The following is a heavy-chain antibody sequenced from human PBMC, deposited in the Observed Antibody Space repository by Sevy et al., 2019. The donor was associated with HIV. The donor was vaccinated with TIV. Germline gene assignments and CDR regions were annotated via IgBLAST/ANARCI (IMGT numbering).Heavy chain of an antibody. V-gene: IGHV3-30*04. CDR3: AKDRGEILHSAFDY. CDR1: GFTFSDYS. Sequence: GGSLRLSCAASGFTFSDYSMHWVRQAPGKGLEWVAVISYDGRNNKYNADSVKGRFTISRDNSKNTLYLQMNSRRVEDTAIYYCAKDRGEILHSAFDYWGQGTLVTVSS. CDR2: ISYDGRNNK. D-gene: IGHD3-16*01. J-gene: IGHJ4*02.